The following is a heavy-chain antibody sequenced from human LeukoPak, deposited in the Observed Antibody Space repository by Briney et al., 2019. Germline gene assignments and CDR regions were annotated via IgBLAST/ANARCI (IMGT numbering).Heavy chain of an antibody. V-gene: IGHV4-59*08. CDR2: IYYSGST. Sequence: SETLSLTCTVSGGSISSYYWSWIRQPPGKGLEWIGYIYYSGSTNYNPSLKSRVTISVDTSKNQFSLNLSSVTAADTAVYYCARWEQNSFDYWGQGTLVTASS. J-gene: IGHJ4*02. CDR3: ARWEQNSFDY. CDR1: GGSISSYY. D-gene: IGHD1-26*01.